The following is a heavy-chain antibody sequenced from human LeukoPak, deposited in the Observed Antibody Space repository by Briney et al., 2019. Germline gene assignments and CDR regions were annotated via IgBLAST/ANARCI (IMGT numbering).Heavy chain of an antibody. CDR3: AMIAGLWAFDH. D-gene: IGHD3-16*01. V-gene: IGHV3-48*03. CDR2: ISSVGSSI. CDR1: GFTFSNYE. Sequence: PRGSLRLSCTGSGFTFSNYEMNWVRQAPGKGLEWLSYISSVGSSINYADSVKGRFSISRDNAKNSLYLHMNGLRADDTAVYYCAMIAGLWAFDHWGQGVLVTVSS. J-gene: IGHJ4*02.